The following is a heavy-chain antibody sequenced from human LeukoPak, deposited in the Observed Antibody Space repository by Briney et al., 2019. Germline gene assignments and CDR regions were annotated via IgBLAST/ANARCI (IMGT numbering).Heavy chain of an antibody. CDR2: IYPSDSDT. CDR1: LYSFTNYW. V-gene: IGHV5-51*01. J-gene: IGHJ4*02. D-gene: IGHD6-19*01. CDR3: ARHRPGYSGGPYYFDS. Sequence: GESLKISCEGSLYSFTNYWIAWVRQMPVKGLEWMGIIYPSDSDTIYSPSFQGQVAISADRSIDTAYLQWSSLKASATAIYYCARHRPGYSGGPYYFDSWGQGTPVTVSS.